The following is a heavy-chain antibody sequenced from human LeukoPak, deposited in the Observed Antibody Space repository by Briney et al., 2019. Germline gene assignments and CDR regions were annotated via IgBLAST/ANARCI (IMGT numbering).Heavy chain of an antibody. D-gene: IGHD6-13*01. CDR1: GGSFSGYY. J-gene: IGHJ4*02. Sequence: SETLSLTCAVYGGSFSGYYWSWIRQPPGKGLEWIGYIYYSGSTSYNPSLKSRVTISIDTSKNQFSLKLRSVTAADTAVYYCAREAVAAAEVDYWGQGTLVSVSS. V-gene: IGHV4-34*11. CDR3: AREAVAAAEVDY. CDR2: IYYSGST.